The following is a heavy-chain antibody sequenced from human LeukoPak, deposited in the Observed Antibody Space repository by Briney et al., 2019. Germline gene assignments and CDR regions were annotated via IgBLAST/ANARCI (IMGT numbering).Heavy chain of an antibody. CDR1: GFTFSSYG. CDR3: AKDSGWYSSGWLDY. V-gene: IGHV3-30*18. D-gene: IGHD6-19*01. CDR2: ISHDGSNE. Sequence: PGGSLRLSCAASGFTFSSYGMHWLRQAPAKGLEWVAFISHDGSNEYCADSLKGRFTISRDNSKNTLYLQMNSLKAEDTAVYYCAKDSGWYSSGWLDYWGQGTLVTVSS. J-gene: IGHJ4*02.